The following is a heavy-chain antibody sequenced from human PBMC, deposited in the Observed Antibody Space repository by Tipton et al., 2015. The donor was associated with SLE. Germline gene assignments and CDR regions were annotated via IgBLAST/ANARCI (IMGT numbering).Heavy chain of an antibody. V-gene: IGHV4-61*09. CDR3: ARENSSGYHGAFDI. Sequence: TLSLTCTVSGGSISSSSYYWGWIRQPPGKGLEWIGYIYTSGSTNYNPSLKSRVTISIDTSKNQFSLKLSSVTAADTAVYYCARENSSGYHGAFDIWGQGTMVTVSS. D-gene: IGHD3-22*01. J-gene: IGHJ3*02. CDR1: GGSISSSSYY. CDR2: IYTSGST.